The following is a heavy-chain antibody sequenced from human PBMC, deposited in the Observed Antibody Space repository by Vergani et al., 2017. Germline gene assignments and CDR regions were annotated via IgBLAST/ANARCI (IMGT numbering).Heavy chain of an antibody. J-gene: IGHJ6*01. CDR2: IDPSDSYT. CDR3: ASADDYYYYGMDV. D-gene: IGHD6-19*01. V-gene: IGHV5-10-1*03. CDR1: GYSFTSYW. Sequence: EVQLVQSGAEVKTPGESLRISCKGSGYSFTSYWISWVRQMPGKGLEWMGRIDPSDSYTNYSTSFQGHVTISSDKSISTAYLQWSSLKASDTAMYYCASADDYYYYGMDVWGQGTTVTVSS.